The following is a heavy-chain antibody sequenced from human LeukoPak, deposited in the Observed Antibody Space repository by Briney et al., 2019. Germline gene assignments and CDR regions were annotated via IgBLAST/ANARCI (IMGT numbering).Heavy chain of an antibody. D-gene: IGHD2-2*01. CDR2: IKSKTDGGTT. CDR1: GFTFSNAW. V-gene: IGHV3-15*01. J-gene: IGHJ5*02. CDR3: TTDVLYCSSTSCYNWFDP. Sequence: GGSLRLSCAASGFTFSNAWMSWVRQAPGKGLEWVGRIKSKTDGGTTDYAAPVKGRFTISRDHSKNTLYLQMNSLKTEDTAVYYCTTDVLYCSSTSCYNWFDPWGQGTLVTVSS.